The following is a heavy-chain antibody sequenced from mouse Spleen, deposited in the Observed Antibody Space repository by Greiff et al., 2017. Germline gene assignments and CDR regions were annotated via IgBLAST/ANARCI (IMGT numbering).Heavy chain of an antibody. CDR3: ARRSRDYDEKFAY. V-gene: IGHV1-69*01. CDR2: IDPSDSYT. Sequence: QVQLQQPGAELVMPGASVKLSCKASGYTFTSYWMHWVKQRPGQGLEWIGEIDPSDSYTNYNQKFKGKATLTVDKSSSTAYMQLSSLTSEDSAVYYCARRSRDYDEKFAYWGQGTLVTVSA. D-gene: IGHD2-4*01. CDR1: GYTFTSYW. J-gene: IGHJ3*01.